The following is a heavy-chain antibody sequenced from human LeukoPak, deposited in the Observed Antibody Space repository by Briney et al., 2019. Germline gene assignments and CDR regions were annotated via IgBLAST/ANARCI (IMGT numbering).Heavy chain of an antibody. CDR3: VRHDGRGGATMGAFDS. CDR2: IYYGQTI. V-gene: IGHV4-39*01. D-gene: IGHD4/OR15-4a*01. CDR1: AASISSSSHH. J-gene: IGHJ5*01. Sequence: SETLSLTCTISAASISSSSHHWGWIRQSPGKGLEWIGSIYYGQTIYYNPSLNSRVTISVVTSKDQFTLQLNSVTAADTAVYYCVRHDGRGGATMGAFDSGGQGSLVTVSS.